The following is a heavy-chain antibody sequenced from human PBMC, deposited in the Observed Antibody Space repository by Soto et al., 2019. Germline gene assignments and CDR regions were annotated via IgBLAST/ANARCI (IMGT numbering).Heavy chain of an antibody. V-gene: IGHV4-59*08. J-gene: IGHJ3*02. CDR1: GGSISSYY. Sequence: SETLSLTCTVSGGSISSYYWSWIRQPPGKGLEWIGYIYYSGSTNYNPSLKSRVTISVDTSKNQFSLKLSSVTAADTAVYYCARLPTVYSSGWFYHLTQKHDAFDIWGQGTMVTVSS. CDR2: IYYSGST. D-gene: IGHD6-19*01. CDR3: ARLPTVYSSGWFYHLTQKHDAFDI.